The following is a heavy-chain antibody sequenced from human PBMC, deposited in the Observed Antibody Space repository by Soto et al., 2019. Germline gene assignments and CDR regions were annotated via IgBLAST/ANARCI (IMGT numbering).Heavy chain of an antibody. CDR3: ASGSPIAVAGTFRNYYYDSSGYYHKGKFDY. D-gene: IGHD3-22*01. J-gene: IGHJ4*01. Sequence: ASVKVSCKVSGYTLTELSMHWVRQAPGKGLEWMGGFDPEDGETIYAQKFQGRVTMTEDTSTDTAYMELSSLGSEDTAVYYCASGSPIAVAGTFRNYYYDSSGYYHKGKFDYWG. CDR1: GYTLTELS. V-gene: IGHV1-24*01. CDR2: FDPEDGET.